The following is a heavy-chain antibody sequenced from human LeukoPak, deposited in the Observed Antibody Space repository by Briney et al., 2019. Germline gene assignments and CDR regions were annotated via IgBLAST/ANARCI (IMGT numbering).Heavy chain of an antibody. D-gene: IGHD3-22*01. J-gene: IGHJ4*02. V-gene: IGHV3-7*01. CDR3: AKDRDLSDSSTYSVH. CDR2: IRDDGGLK. CDR1: GFTFSGYW. Sequence: GGSLRLSCTVSGFTFSGYWMSWVRQAPGKGLEWVANIRDDGGLKNYVDSVKGRFTISRDNSKKTVYLQMNSLGEDDTAVYYCAKDRDLSDSSTYSVHWGQGTLVTVSS.